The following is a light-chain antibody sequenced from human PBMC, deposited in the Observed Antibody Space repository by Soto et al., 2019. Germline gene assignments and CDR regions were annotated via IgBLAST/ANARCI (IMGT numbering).Light chain of an antibody. CDR1: QSISSW. V-gene: IGKV1-5*03. J-gene: IGKJ1*01. CDR2: KAS. Sequence: DIQVKESPSTLSLSLGDRVTLTCRASQSISSWLAWYQQKPGKAPKLLIYKASSLESGVPSRFSGSGSGTEFTLTISSLQPDDFATYYCQDYNSYPEAFGQGTKVDIK. CDR3: QDYNSYPEA.